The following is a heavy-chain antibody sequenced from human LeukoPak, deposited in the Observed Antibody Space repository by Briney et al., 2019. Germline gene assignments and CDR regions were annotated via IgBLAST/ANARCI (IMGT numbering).Heavy chain of an antibody. CDR3: ARGRRYYDSSGYDFDY. Sequence: PSETLSLTCAVYGGSLSGYYWSWIRQPPGKGLEWIGEINHSGSTNYNPSLKSRVTISVDTSKNQFSLKLSSVTAADTAVYYCARGRRYYDSSGYDFDYWGQGTLVTVSS. V-gene: IGHV4-34*01. J-gene: IGHJ4*02. D-gene: IGHD3-22*01. CDR2: INHSGST. CDR1: GGSLSGYY.